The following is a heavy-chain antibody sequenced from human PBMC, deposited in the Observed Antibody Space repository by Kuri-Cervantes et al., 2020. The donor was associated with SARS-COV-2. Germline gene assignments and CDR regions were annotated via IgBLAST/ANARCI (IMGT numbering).Heavy chain of an antibody. CDR1: GFTFSSYS. Sequence: GESLKISCAASGFTFSSYSMNWVRQAPGKGLEWVTFLRYDGGEKHYADSVQGRLTISRDNSKNTLYLEMNSLRADDTAVYYCARDRDYGDYVLDAFHIWDQGTMVTVSS. CDR2: LRYDGGEK. V-gene: IGHV3-30*02. CDR3: ARDRDYGDYVLDAFHI. D-gene: IGHD4-17*01. J-gene: IGHJ3*02.